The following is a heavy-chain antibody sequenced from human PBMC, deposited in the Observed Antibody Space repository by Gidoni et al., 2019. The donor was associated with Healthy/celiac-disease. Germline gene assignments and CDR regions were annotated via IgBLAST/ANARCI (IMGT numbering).Heavy chain of an antibody. V-gene: IGHV3-33*01. D-gene: IGHD5-18*01. CDR1: GFTFSGSG. J-gene: IGHJ4*02. CDR2: IWYGGSNK. Sequence: QVQLVESGGGVVPPGRSLRLSCAASGFTFSGSGMHWVRPAPGKGLEWVAVIWYGGSNKYYADSVKGRFTISRDNSKNTLYLQMNSLRAEDTAVYYCAREYSYGYTLNFDYWGQGTLVTVSS. CDR3: AREYSYGYTLNFDY.